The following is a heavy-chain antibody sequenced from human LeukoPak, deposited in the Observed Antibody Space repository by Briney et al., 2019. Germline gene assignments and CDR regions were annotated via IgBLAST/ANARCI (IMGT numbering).Heavy chain of an antibody. J-gene: IGHJ4*02. Sequence: GRSLRLSCAASGFTFSSYGMHWVRQAPGKGLEWVAVIWYDGSNKYYADSVKGRFTISRDNSKNTLYLQMNSLRAEDTAVYYCARDGGLYCGGDCYHFDYWGQGTLVTVSS. V-gene: IGHV3-33*01. D-gene: IGHD2-21*02. CDR1: GFTFSSYG. CDR3: ARDGGLYCGGDCYHFDY. CDR2: IWYDGSNK.